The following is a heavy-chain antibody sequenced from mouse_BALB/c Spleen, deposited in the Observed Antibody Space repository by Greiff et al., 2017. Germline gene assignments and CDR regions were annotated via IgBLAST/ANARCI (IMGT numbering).Heavy chain of an antibody. V-gene: IGHV1S81*02. D-gene: IGHD2-1*01. CDR3: ANGNTLDY. CDR2: INPSNGRT. Sequence: VQLQQSGAELVKPGASVKLSCKASGYTFTSYWMHWVKQRPGQGLEWIGEINPSNGRTNYNEKFKSKATLTVDKSSSTAYMQLSSLTSEDSAVYYCANGNTLDYWGQGTTLTVSS. J-gene: IGHJ2*01. CDR1: GYTFTSYW.